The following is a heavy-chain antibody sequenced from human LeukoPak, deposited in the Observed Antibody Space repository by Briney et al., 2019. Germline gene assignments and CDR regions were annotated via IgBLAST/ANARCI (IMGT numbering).Heavy chain of an antibody. Sequence: SETLSLTCTVSGGSISSYYWSWIRQPPGKGLEWIGYIYYSGSTNYNPSLKSRVTISVDTSKNQFSLKLSSVTAADTAVYYCAREQQLPYYYYYYMDVWGKGTTVTVSS. CDR2: IYYSGST. V-gene: IGHV4-59*12. CDR1: GGSISSYY. D-gene: IGHD6-13*01. CDR3: AREQQLPYYYYYYMDV. J-gene: IGHJ6*03.